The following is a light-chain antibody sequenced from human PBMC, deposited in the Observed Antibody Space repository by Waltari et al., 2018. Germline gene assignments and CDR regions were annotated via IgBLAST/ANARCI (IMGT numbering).Light chain of an antibody. CDR3: QSYDSSLSGSI. Sequence: QSGLTQPPSVSGAPGQRVTISCPGSSPNIGARYDVHWYQLLPGTAPKLHIYGNSNRPSGVPDRFSGSKSGTSASLAITGLQAEDEADYYCQSYDSSLSGSIFGGGTKLTVL. V-gene: IGLV1-40*01. CDR1: SPNIGARYD. CDR2: GNS. J-gene: IGLJ2*01.